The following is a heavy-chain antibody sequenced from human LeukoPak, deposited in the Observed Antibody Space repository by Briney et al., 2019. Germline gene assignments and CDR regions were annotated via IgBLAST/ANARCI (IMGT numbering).Heavy chain of an antibody. CDR2: IYYSGST. J-gene: IGHJ4*02. CDR3: ARDPFETGDGRIAD. V-gene: IGHV4-59*11. D-gene: IGHD5-24*01. CDR1: GGSISSHY. Sequence: SETLSLTCTVSGGSISSHYWSWIRQSPGKGLEWIGYIYYSGSTYYNPSLKSRVTISVDTSKNQFSLKLSSVTAADTAVYYCARDPFETGDGRIADGGQGTLVTVSS.